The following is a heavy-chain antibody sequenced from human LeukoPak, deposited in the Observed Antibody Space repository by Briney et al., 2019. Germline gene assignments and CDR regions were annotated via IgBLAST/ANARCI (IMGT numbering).Heavy chain of an antibody. CDR3: ARLARSTRDYSWHFDL. Sequence: SETLSLTCTVSGGAVSSNNYYWTWLRQPPGMGLQWIGTVFYSGTTYYNPSLKSRATTSVDTSKNQFSLKLSSVTVADMAVYYCARLARSTRDYSWHFDLWGRGTLVTVSS. D-gene: IGHD4-17*01. J-gene: IGHJ2*01. CDR1: GGAVSSNNYY. CDR2: VFYSGTT. V-gene: IGHV4-39*01.